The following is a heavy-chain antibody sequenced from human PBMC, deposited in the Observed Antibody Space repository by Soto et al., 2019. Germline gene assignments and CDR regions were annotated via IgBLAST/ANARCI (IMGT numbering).Heavy chain of an antibody. J-gene: IGHJ4*02. CDR1: GGSFSGYY. CDR2: INHSGST. D-gene: IGHD5-12*01. CDR3: ARGGEMATIRSSDN. V-gene: IGHV4-34*01. Sequence: SETLSLTCAVYGGSFSGYYWTWIRQPPGPGLEWIGEINHSGSTNYNPSLKSRVTISVDTSKNQFSLKLTSVTAADTVVYYCARGGEMATIRSSDNWGQGTLVTVSS.